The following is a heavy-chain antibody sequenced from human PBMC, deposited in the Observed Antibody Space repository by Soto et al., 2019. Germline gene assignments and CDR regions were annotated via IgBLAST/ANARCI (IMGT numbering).Heavy chain of an antibody. CDR2: IRSKANNYAT. Sequence: EVQLVESGGGLLQPGGSVRLSCAASGFTFSVSSMHWVRQASGKGLEWLGHIRSKANNYATSYSESVKGRFNISRDDSQDTMFLQMNSLRTEDTALYYCAIEGVGFGYWGQGTLVTVSS. CDR3: AIEGVGFGY. V-gene: IGHV3-73*01. D-gene: IGHD3-10*01. CDR1: GFTFSVSS. J-gene: IGHJ4*02.